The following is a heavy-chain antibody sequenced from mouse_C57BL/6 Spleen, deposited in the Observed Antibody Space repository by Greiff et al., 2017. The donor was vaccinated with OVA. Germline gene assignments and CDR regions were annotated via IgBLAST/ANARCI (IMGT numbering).Heavy chain of an antibody. D-gene: IGHD1-1*01. V-gene: IGHV2-5*01. J-gene: IGHJ1*03. CDR3: ALLITTVVAKDWYFDV. Sequence: QVQLQQSGPGLVQPSQSLSITCTVSGFSLTSYGVHWVRQSPGKGLEWLGVIWRGGSTDYNAAFMSRLSITKDNSKSQVFFKMNSLQADDTAIYYCALLITTVVAKDWYFDVWGTGTTVTVSS. CDR2: IWRGGST. CDR1: GFSLTSYG.